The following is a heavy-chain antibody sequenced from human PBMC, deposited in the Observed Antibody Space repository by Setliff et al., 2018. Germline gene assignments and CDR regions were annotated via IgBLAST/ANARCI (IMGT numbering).Heavy chain of an antibody. CDR1: GFTFSSYA. D-gene: IGHD2-15*01. CDR3: AKAGGYCSGGSCYPIGYYFDY. V-gene: IGHV3-23*01. J-gene: IGHJ4*02. Sequence: GGSLRLSCAASGFTFSSYAMSWVRQAPGKGLEWVSVISGSGGSTYYADSVKGRFTISRDNSKNTLYLQMNSLRAEDTAVYYCAKAGGYCSGGSCYPIGYYFDYWGQGTLVTVSS. CDR2: ISGSGGST.